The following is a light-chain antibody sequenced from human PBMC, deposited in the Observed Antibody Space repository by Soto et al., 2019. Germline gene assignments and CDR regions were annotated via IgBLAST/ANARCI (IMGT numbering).Light chain of an antibody. V-gene: IGKV4-1*01. Sequence: DIVMTQSPDSLAVSLGERATINCKSSQTVLHGSNYLAWYQQKLGQSPKLLIYWASTRESGVPDRFSGSGSGTDFTLTINTLQAEDVAVYYCQQYYTTPVTFGQGTRVE. J-gene: IGKJ1*01. CDR1: QTVLHGSNY. CDR3: QQYYTTPVT. CDR2: WAS.